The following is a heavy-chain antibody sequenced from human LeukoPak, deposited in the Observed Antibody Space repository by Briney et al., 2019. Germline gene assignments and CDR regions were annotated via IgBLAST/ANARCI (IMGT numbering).Heavy chain of an antibody. CDR2: ISWNSGST. CDR1: GFTFDDYA. Sequence: GGSLRLSCAASGFTFDDYAMHWVRQPAGKGPEWVSSISWNSGSTTYADSVKGRFTISRDNAKTALYLQMNSLRAEDTALYYCAKDVRKELKPHSSSLGSGYLDYWGQGTLVTVSS. V-gene: IGHV3-9*01. J-gene: IGHJ4*02. CDR3: AKDVRKELKPHSSSLGSGYLDY. D-gene: IGHD6-13*01.